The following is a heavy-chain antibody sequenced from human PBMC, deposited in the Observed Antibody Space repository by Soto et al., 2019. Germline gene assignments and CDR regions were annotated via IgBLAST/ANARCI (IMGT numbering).Heavy chain of an antibody. D-gene: IGHD6-19*01. J-gene: IGHJ5*02. Sequence: QLQLQESGPGLVKPSETLSLTCTVSGGSISSSSYYWGWIRQPPGKGLEWIGSIYYSGSTYYNPSLKSRVTISVDTSKIHFSLKLSSVTAADTAVYYCAGREGIAVYNWFDPWGQGTLVTVSS. V-gene: IGHV4-39*01. CDR2: IYYSGST. CDR1: GGSISSSSYY. CDR3: AGREGIAVYNWFDP.